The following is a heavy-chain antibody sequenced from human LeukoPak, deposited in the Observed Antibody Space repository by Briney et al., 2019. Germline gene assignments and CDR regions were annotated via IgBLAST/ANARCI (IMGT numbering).Heavy chain of an antibody. D-gene: IGHD6-19*01. CDR3: ACSYSSGWSALGY. V-gene: IGHV4-39*01. CDR1: GGSISTTSYY. CDR2: IYYSGST. Sequence: SETLSLTCTVSGGSISTTSYYWGWIRQPPGKGLEWIGSIYYSGSTYYNPSLKSRVTISVDTSKNQFSLKLSSVTAADTAVYYCACSYSSGWSALGYWGQGTLVTVSS. J-gene: IGHJ4*02.